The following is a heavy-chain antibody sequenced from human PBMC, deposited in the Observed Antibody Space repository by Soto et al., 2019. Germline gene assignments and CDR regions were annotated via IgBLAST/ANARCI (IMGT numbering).Heavy chain of an antibody. D-gene: IGHD6-13*01. J-gene: IGHJ4*02. CDR3: ATGGGRHSSSCLDY. Sequence: GGSLRLSCAASGFTFSSYEMNWVRQAPGQGLEWVSYISSSGSTIYYADSVKGRFTISRDNAKNSLYLQMNSLRAEDTAVYYCATGGGRHSSSCLDYWGQGTLVTVSS. V-gene: IGHV3-48*03. CDR1: GFTFSSYE. CDR2: ISSSGSTI.